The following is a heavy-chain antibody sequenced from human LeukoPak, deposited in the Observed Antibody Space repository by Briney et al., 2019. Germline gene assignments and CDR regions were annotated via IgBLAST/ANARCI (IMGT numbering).Heavy chain of an antibody. J-gene: IGHJ3*02. Sequence: PGGSLTLSCAASGFTFSSYGMSWVRQAPGKGLEWFSAISNSGGSTYYADSVKGRFTISRDNSKNTLYLQMNSLRAEDTAVYYCAKGAGYDSSGYPDAFDIWGQGTMVTVSS. CDR2: ISNSGGST. V-gene: IGHV3-23*01. CDR1: GFTFSSYG. CDR3: AKGAGYDSSGYPDAFDI. D-gene: IGHD3-22*01.